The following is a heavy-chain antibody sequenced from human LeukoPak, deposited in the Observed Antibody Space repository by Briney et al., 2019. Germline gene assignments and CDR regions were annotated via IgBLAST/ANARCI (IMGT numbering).Heavy chain of an antibody. CDR2: ISSSSSTI. V-gene: IGHV3-48*04. Sequence: GGSLRLSCAASGFTFSTYSMNWVRQAPGKGLEWVSYISSSSSTIYYADPVKGRFTISRDNAKNSLYLQMNSLRAEDTAVYYCARRDYTSSWINWFDPWGQGTLVTVSS. CDR1: GFTFSTYS. CDR3: ARRDYTSSWINWFDP. J-gene: IGHJ5*02. D-gene: IGHD6-13*01.